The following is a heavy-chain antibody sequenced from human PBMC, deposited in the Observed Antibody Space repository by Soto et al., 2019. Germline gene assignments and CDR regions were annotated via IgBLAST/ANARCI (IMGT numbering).Heavy chain of an antibody. D-gene: IGHD3-10*01. V-gene: IGHV4-31*03. CDR3: ALARGPTSGLDY. Sequence: TLALTCTVSGGSIRSGGYYWSWIRQHPGTVLEWIGNIFYSGSTYYNPSLKSRVTISVDTSGNQFSLELRSVTAADTAVDDCALARGPTSGLDYWGQGALGTVAS. CDR1: GGSIRSGGYY. J-gene: IGHJ4*02. CDR2: IFYSGST.